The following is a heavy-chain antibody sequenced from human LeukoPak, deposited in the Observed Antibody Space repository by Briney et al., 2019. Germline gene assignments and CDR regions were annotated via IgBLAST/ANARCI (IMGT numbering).Heavy chain of an antibody. Sequence: GGSLRLSCATSGFTFNRYGMNWVRQAPGKGLECVSVIYSGGSTYYADSVKGRFTVSRDNSKNTLYLQMNSLRAEDTAMYYCARGLGYCTSTTCLLPFDYWGQGTLVTVSS. J-gene: IGHJ4*02. CDR3: ARGLGYCTSTTCLLPFDY. CDR1: GFTFNRYG. V-gene: IGHV3-53*01. D-gene: IGHD2-2*01. CDR2: IYSGGST.